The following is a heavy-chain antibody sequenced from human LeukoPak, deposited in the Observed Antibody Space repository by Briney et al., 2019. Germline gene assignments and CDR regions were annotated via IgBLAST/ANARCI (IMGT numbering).Heavy chain of an antibody. Sequence: EASVKVSCKASGYTFTNYDINWVRQATGQGLEWMGWMKPNNGNTGYAQKLQGRVTMTRDTSISTAYMELSSLRSEDTAVYYCARGAAAAHGRDWFDPWGQGTLVTVSS. CDR2: MKPNNGNT. CDR1: GYTFTNYD. V-gene: IGHV1-8*01. CDR3: ARGAAAAHGRDWFDP. J-gene: IGHJ5*02. D-gene: IGHD6-13*01.